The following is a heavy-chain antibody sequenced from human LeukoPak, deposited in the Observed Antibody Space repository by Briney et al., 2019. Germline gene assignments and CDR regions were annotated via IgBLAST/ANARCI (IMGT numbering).Heavy chain of an antibody. V-gene: IGHV1-2*02. Sequence: GASVKVSCKASGYTFTGYYMHWVRQAPGQGLEWMGWINPNSGGTNYAQRFQGRVTMTRDTSISTAYMELSRLRSDDTAVYYCARDTPFEGATTGGYYYYYGMDVWGQGTTVTVSS. CDR1: GYTFTGYY. J-gene: IGHJ6*02. D-gene: IGHD1-26*01. CDR2: INPNSGGT. CDR3: ARDTPFEGATTGGYYYYYGMDV.